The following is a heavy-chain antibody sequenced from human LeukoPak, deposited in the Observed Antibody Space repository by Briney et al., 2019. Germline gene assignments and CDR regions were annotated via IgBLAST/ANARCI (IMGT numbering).Heavy chain of an antibody. J-gene: IGHJ4*02. V-gene: IGHV4-31*11. CDR2: IHYSGST. D-gene: IGHD5-24*01. CDR3: ARDGTRDGYNPFDY. CDR1: GGSMSSGGYC. Sequence: PSQTLSLTCAVSGGSMSSGGYCWSWNRQHPGKGLEWIGYIHYSGSTDYNPSLKSRLTISVDKSKNQFSLKLSSVTAADAAVYYCARDGTRDGYNPFDYWGQGTLVTVSS.